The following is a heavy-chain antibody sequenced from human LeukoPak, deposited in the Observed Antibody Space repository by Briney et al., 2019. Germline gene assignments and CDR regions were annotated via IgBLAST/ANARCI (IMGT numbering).Heavy chain of an antibody. CDR3: ARHPDHWFDP. V-gene: IGHV3-7*01. CDR2: IKQDGSEK. CDR1: GFTFSSYW. J-gene: IGHJ5*02. Sequence: GGSLRLSCAASGFTFSSYWMTWVRQAPGKGLEWVANIKQDGSEKRYVDSVKGRFTISRDNAKNSLYLQMNSLRAEDMAVYYCARHPDHWFDPWGQGTLVTVSS.